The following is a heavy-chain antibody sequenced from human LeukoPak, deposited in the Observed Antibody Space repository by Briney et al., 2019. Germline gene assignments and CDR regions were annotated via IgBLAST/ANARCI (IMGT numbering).Heavy chain of an antibody. CDR2: ISSSSSYI. V-gene: IGHV3-21*04. Sequence: PGGSLRLSCAGSGFTFSSYSMNWVCQAQGTGLEWVSSISSSSSYIYYADSVKGRFTISRDNARNSLYLQMNNLRVEDTAVYYCARGYTNYCYVFDIWGQGTMVTVSS. CDR1: GFTFSSYS. J-gene: IGHJ3*02. CDR3: ARGYTNYCYVFDI. D-gene: IGHD4-11*01.